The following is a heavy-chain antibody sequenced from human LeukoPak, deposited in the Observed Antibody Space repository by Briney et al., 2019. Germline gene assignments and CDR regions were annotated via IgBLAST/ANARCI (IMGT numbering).Heavy chain of an antibody. CDR3: ARDVRGNYYNF. Sequence: GGSLRLSCAASGFTFSDYDMSWIRQAPGKGLEWVAYIRGSGSESYHTDSVKGRFTISRNNAKTSVYLQMNSLRAEDTAVYYCARDVRGNYYNFWGQGALVTDSS. J-gene: IGHJ4*02. D-gene: IGHD1-26*01. CDR1: GFTFSDYD. V-gene: IGHV3-11*01. CDR2: IRGSGSES.